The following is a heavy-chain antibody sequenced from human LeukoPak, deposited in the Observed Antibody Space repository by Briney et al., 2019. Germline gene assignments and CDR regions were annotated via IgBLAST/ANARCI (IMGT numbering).Heavy chain of an antibody. V-gene: IGHV4-38-2*01. CDR3: ARPTPSSGYY. Sequence: SETLSLTCAVSGYSISSGYYWGWIRQPPGKGLEWIGSIYHSGSTYYNPSLKSRVTISVDTSKNQFSLKLSSVTAADTAVYYCARPTPSSGYYWGQGTLVTVSS. D-gene: IGHD3-22*01. CDR2: IYHSGST. CDR1: GYSISSGYY. J-gene: IGHJ4*02.